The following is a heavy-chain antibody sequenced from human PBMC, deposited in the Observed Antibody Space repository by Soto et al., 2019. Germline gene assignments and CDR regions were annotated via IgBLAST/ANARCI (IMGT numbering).Heavy chain of an antibody. D-gene: IGHD2-15*01. J-gene: IGHJ3*02. CDR1: GFTFSSYG. CDR2: IWIDGSEK. V-gene: IGHV3-33*08. CDR3: ARLYCSASSCYSVGAFDI. Sequence: GGSLRLSCAASGFTFSSYGMHWVRQAPGKGLEWVALIWIDGSEKYYTESVKGRFTISRDNSKSTLYLQMNSLRAEDTAVYYCARLYCSASSCYSVGAFDIRGQGTMVTVSS.